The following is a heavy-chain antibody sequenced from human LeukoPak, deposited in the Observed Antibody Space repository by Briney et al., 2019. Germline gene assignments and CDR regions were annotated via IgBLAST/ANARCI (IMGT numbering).Heavy chain of an antibody. D-gene: IGHD6-13*01. CDR1: GASVSGDSISSYY. J-gene: IGHJ4*02. Sequence: SETLSLTCTVSGASVSGDSISSYYWSWIRQPPGKGLEWIGSIYYSGSTNYNPSLKSRVTFSVDMSRNQFSLKVNSVTAADTAVYYCAREAYTSSWYLDYWGQGTLVIVSS. CDR2: IYYSGST. V-gene: IGHV4-61*01. CDR3: AREAYTSSWYLDY.